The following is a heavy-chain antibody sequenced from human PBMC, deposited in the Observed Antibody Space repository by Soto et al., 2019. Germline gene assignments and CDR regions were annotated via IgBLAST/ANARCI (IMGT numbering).Heavy chain of an antibody. J-gene: IGHJ6*01. CDR3: TKVDV. Sequence: EVHLVESGGGLVKPGESLRLSCEASGFTFSRVSMNWVRQVPGKGLEWVASISSGSSDTWYADSVKGRFIISRDNSKSTMYLEMNGLRPEDTAVYYCTKVDVWGPGTAVIVSS. V-gene: IGHV3-21*01. CDR1: GFTFSRVS. CDR2: ISSGSSDT.